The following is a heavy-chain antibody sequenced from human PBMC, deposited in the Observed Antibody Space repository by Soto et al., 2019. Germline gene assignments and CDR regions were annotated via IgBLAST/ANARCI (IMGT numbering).Heavy chain of an antibody. D-gene: IGHD4-17*01. CDR3: ARDLHGDPYY. CDR2: IIPIFGTA. Sequence: SVKVSCKASGGTFSSYAISWVRQAPGQGLEWMGEIIPIFGTANYAQKLQGRVTMTADTSTSTAYMELRSLRSDDTAVYYCARDLHGDPYYWGQGTLVTVSS. J-gene: IGHJ4*02. V-gene: IGHV1-69*06. CDR1: GGTFSSYA.